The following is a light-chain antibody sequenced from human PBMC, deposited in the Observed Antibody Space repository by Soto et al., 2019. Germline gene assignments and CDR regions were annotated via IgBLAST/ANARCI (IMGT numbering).Light chain of an antibody. J-gene: IGLJ2*01. Sequence: QSVLTQPPSASGTPGQRVAISCSGSSSNIGTNTVNWYQQLPGSAPQLLIYNTNQRPSGVPGRFSGSKSGASASLAISGLQSEDEADYYCASWDGSLNVVLFGGGTKLTVL. CDR1: SSNIGTNT. CDR2: NTN. CDR3: ASWDGSLNVVL. V-gene: IGLV1-44*01.